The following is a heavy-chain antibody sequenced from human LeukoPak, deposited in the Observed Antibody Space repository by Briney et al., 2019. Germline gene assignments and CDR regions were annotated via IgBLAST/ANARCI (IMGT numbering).Heavy chain of an antibody. CDR3: AKAPMIAGFDP. CDR2: IYYSGST. D-gene: IGHD2-21*01. V-gene: IGHV4-30-4*08. CDR1: GGSISSGDYY. Sequence: SETLSLTXTVSGGSISSGDYYWSWIRQPPGKGLEWIGYIYYSGSTYYNPSLKSRVTISVDTSKNQFSLKLSSVTAADTAVYYCAKAPMIAGFDPWGQGTLVTVSS. J-gene: IGHJ5*02.